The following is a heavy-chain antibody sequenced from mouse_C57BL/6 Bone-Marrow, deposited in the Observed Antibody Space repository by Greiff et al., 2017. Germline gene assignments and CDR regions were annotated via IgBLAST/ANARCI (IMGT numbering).Heavy chain of an antibody. CDR3: ARPAYSNCWYFDV. D-gene: IGHD2-5*01. CDR2: IYPGSGST. CDR1: GYTFTSYW. V-gene: IGHV1-55*01. Sequence: VQLQQPGAELVKPGASVKMSCKASGYTFTSYWITWVKQRPGQGLEWIGDIYPGSGSTNYNEKFKSKATLTVDTSSSTSYMQLSSLTSEDSAVYSCARPAYSNCWYFDVWGTGTTVTVSS. J-gene: IGHJ1*03.